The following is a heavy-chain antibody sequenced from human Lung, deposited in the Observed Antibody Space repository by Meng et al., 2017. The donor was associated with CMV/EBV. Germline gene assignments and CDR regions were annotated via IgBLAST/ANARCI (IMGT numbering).Heavy chain of an antibody. V-gene: IGHV1-2*02. Sequence: ASVKVSXKASGYNFTGYYIHWVRQAPGQGLEWMGWINPNSGGTNYAQKFQGRITMTGDTSITTAYMELSRLRSDDMAVYHCARVKRYCTGGTCSSTGYYGMDVWGQGTTVXVSS. CDR1: GYNFTGYY. J-gene: IGHJ6*02. D-gene: IGHD2-15*01. CDR3: ARVKRYCTGGTCSSTGYYGMDV. CDR2: INPNSGGT.